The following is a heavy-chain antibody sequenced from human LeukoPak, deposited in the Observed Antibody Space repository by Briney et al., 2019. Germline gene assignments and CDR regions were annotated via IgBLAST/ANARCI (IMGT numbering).Heavy chain of an antibody. Sequence: ASVKVSCKAFGDTFTSYDINWVRQAAGQGLEWMGWMNPKSGNTGYAQKFQGRVTMTRNTSTSTAYMELSSLRSEDTAVYYCARPGTNFGINWFDPWGQGTLVTVSS. V-gene: IGHV1-8*02. CDR3: ARPGTNFGINWFDP. CDR1: GDTFTSYD. D-gene: IGHD3-3*01. J-gene: IGHJ5*02. CDR2: MNPKSGNT.